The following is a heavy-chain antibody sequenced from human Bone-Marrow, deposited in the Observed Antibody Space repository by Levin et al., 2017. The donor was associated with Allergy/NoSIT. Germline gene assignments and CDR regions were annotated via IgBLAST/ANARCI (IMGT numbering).Heavy chain of an antibody. D-gene: IGHD4-17*01. J-gene: IGHJ3*01. CDR1: GLTFNDYY. V-gene: IGHV3-11*03. CDR3: ARTLDYGDYGGAFDF. Sequence: PGGSLRLSCVTSGLTFNDYYMSWVRQAPGKGLEWVSYISSGDNIYAKYADSVKGRFTISRDNAKNSLYLQMNSLRVEDTAMYYCARTLDYGDYGGAFDFWGQGTMVAVSS. CDR2: ISSGDN.